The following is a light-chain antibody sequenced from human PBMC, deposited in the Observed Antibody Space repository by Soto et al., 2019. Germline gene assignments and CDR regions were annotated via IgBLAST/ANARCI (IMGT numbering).Light chain of an antibody. CDR2: EVS. V-gene: IGLV2-14*01. CDR1: SSDVGGYKD. Sequence: QSALTQPASVSGSPGQSITISCTGTSSDVGGYKDVSWYQQHPGTAPKLMIHEVSNRPSGVSNRFSGSKSGNTASLTISGLQAEDEADYYCRSYTSSTTLYVFGTGTKLTVL. J-gene: IGLJ1*01. CDR3: RSYTSSTTLYV.